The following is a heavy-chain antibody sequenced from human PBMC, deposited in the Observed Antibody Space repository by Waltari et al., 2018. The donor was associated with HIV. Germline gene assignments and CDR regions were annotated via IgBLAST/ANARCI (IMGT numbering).Heavy chain of an antibody. D-gene: IGHD3-9*01. Sequence: VQLVQSGAELKKPGASVKVSCKTSGYSFTSHFVHWVRQAPGHGLGWMGVISTGGGGTRYEQRFEGRVTMTKDTSTSTVYMELSRLQSEDTARYYCVRSPDYEIFGGYPNWFDPWGQGTLVTVSS. CDR1: GYSFTSHF. CDR2: ISTGGGGT. J-gene: IGHJ5*02. CDR3: VRSPDYEIFGGYPNWFDP. V-gene: IGHV1-46*01.